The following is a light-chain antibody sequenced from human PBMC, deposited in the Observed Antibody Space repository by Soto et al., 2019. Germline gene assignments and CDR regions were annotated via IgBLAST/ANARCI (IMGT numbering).Light chain of an antibody. J-gene: IGKJ4*01. CDR2: DAS. V-gene: IGKV1-5*01. CDR3: QQYNSYSPSLT. CDR1: QSISSW. Sequence: DIQMTQSPSTLSASVGDRVTITCRASQSISSWLAWYQQKPGKAPKLLIYDASSLESGVPSRFSGSGSGTEFTLTISSLQPDDFATYYCQQYNSYSPSLTFGAGTKVEIK.